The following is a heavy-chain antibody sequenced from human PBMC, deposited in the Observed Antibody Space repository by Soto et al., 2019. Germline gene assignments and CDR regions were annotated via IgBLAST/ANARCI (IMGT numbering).Heavy chain of an antibody. CDR3: ARQDVVVLAATDPFDI. Sequence: GGSLRLSCAASGFTFSSDSMNWVRQAPGKGMEWVSSISSSSSYIYYADSVKGRFTISRDNAKNSLYLQMNSLRAEDTAVYYCARQDVVVLAATDPFDILGQGTMVTVPS. J-gene: IGHJ3*02. D-gene: IGHD2-15*01. V-gene: IGHV3-21*01. CDR1: GFTFSSDS. CDR2: ISSSSSYI.